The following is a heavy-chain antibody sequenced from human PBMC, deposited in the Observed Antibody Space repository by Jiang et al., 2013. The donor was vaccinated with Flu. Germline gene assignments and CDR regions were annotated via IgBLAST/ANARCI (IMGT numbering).Heavy chain of an antibody. Sequence: RLSCAGSGFTFSDYFMYWIRQAPGKGLEWIAHISSSGITTYYADSVKGRFTISRDNAKNSLDLQMNSLRADDTAVYYCVRGLSPLFDYWGQGTLVTVPS. D-gene: IGHD3-16*01. V-gene: IGHV3-11*01. CDR2: ISSSGITT. CDR1: GFTFSDYF. J-gene: IGHJ4*02. CDR3: VRGLSPLFDY.